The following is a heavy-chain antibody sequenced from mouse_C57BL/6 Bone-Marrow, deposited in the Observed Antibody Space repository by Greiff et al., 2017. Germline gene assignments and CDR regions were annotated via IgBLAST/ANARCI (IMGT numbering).Heavy chain of an antibody. V-gene: IGHV1-81*01. CDR1: GYTFTSYG. Sequence: QVQLQQSGAELARPGASVKLSCKASGYTFTSYGISWVKQRTGQGLEWIGEIYPRSGNTYYNEKFKGKATLTADKSSSTAYMELRSLTSEDSAVXFCARRGYYRDAMDYWGQGTSVTVSS. D-gene: IGHD2-12*01. CDR2: IYPRSGNT. CDR3: ARRGYYRDAMDY. J-gene: IGHJ4*01.